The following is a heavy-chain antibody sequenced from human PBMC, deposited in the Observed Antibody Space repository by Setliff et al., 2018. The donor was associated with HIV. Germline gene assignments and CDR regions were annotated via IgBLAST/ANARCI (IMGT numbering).Heavy chain of an antibody. CDR1: GGSISSGNYY. V-gene: IGHV4-61*09. J-gene: IGHJ3*02. CDR3: ARADNYYYDSGAFKSGLDAFDI. CDR2: ISTSGRN. Sequence: KPSETLSLTCTVSGGSISSGNYYWSWIRQPAGKGLEWIGNISTSGRNNYNPSLMSRITISVDTSKNQFSLKLSSVTAADTAVYHCARADNYYYDSGAFKSGLDAFDIWGQGTMVTVS. D-gene: IGHD3-22*01.